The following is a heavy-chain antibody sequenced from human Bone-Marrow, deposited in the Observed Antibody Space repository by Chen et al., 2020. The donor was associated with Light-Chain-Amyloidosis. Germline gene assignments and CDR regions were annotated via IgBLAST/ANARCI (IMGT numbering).Heavy chain of an antibody. CDR1: GYTVPNYW. Sequence: EVQLEQSGPEVKKPGESLKISCTGSGYTVPNYWIGWVRQMPGKGLEWIGVIYPDDSDARYSPSFEGQVTISADKSITTAYLQWRSLKASDTAMYYCARRRDGYNFDYWGQGTLVTVSS. D-gene: IGHD5-12*01. CDR3: ARRRDGYNFDY. J-gene: IGHJ4*02. V-gene: IGHV5-51*01. CDR2: IYPDDSDA.